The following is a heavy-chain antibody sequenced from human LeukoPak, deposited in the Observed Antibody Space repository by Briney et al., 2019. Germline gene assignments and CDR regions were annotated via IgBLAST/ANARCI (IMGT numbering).Heavy chain of an antibody. CDR2: ISWNSGSI. CDR3: AKDGGDGYNKPSTGGMDV. Sequence: PGGSLRLSCAASGFTFDDYAMHWVRQAPGKGLEWVSGISWNSGSIGYADSVKGRFTISRDNAKNSLYLQMNSLRAEDTALYYCAKDGGDGYNKPSTGGMDVWGQGTTVTVSS. V-gene: IGHV3-9*01. J-gene: IGHJ6*02. CDR1: GFTFDDYA. D-gene: IGHD5-24*01.